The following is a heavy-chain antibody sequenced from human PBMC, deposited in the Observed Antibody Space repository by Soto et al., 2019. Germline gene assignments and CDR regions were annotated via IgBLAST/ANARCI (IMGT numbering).Heavy chain of an antibody. V-gene: IGHV4-39*01. CDR1: GGSISSSSYY. J-gene: IGHJ4*02. D-gene: IGHD2-8*01. CDR3: ARGFVVLMVYANPFDY. CDR2: IYYSGST. Sequence: SETLSLTCTASGGSISSSSYYWGWIRQPPGKGLEWIGSIYYSGSTYYNPSLKSRVTISVDTSKNQFSLKLSSVTAADTAVYYCARGFVVLMVYANPFDYWGQGTLVTVSS.